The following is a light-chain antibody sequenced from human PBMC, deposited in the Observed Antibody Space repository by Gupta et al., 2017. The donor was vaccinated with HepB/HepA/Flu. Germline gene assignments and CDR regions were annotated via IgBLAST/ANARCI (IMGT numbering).Light chain of an antibody. CDR1: RSSIGRKT. Sequence: QALLTQPPSESRTPGQRVTISCSGSRSSIGRKTVNWYQQVPGTPPKLLMQKNNQRPSGVPDRFSGSKSGTSASLAITGHQSEDEAEYYCASWDDRLNIEVFGTGTKLTVL. J-gene: IGLJ1*01. CDR3: ASWDDRLNIEV. V-gene: IGLV1-44*01. CDR2: KNN.